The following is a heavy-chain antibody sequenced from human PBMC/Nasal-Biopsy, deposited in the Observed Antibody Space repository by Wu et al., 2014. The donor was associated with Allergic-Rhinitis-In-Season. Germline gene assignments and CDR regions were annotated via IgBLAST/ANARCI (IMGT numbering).Heavy chain of an antibody. V-gene: IGHV2-70*01. CDR2: IDWEDDK. D-gene: IGHD3-10*01. CDR1: GFSLSTGGIC. J-gene: IGHJ6*03. Sequence: ALVKPTQTLTLTCTFSGFSLSTGGICVTWIRQAPGKALEWLGTIDWEDDKYYSTSLKTRLTISKDTSKNQVVLTMTNTDPVDTATYYCARTSRGKSRWEKDYYYYYMDVWGKGTTVTVSS. CDR3: ARTSRGKSRWEKDYYYYYMDV.